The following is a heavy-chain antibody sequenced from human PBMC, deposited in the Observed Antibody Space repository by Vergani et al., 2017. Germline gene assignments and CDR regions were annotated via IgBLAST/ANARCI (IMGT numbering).Heavy chain of an antibody. J-gene: IGHJ6*02. V-gene: IGHV4-39*02. CDR3: AREQEGYCSGGSCSYYYYGMDV. CDR2: IDYSGSP. D-gene: IGHD2-15*01. Sequence: QVQLQESGPGLVKPSQTLSLTCTVSGGSISSSSYYWGWIRQPPGKGLEWIGSIDYSGSPYYNPSLKSRVTISVDTSKNQFSLKLSSVTAADTAVYYCAREQEGYCSGGSCSYYYYGMDVWGQGTTVTVSS. CDR1: GGSISSSSYY.